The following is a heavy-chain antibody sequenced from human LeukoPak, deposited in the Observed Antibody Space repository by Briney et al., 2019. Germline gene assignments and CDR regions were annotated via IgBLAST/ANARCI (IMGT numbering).Heavy chain of an antibody. CDR2: INAGNGNT. V-gene: IGHV1-3*01. D-gene: IGHD6-19*01. CDR1: GFTFSSYA. J-gene: IGHJ3*02. CDR3: ARDSTGAYSSGWYGAFDI. Sequence: PGGSLRLSCAASGFTFSSYAMHWVRQAPGQRLEWMGWINAGNGNTKYSQKFQGRVTITRDTSASTAYMELSSLRSEDTAVYYCARDSTGAYSSGWYGAFDIWGQGTMVTVSS.